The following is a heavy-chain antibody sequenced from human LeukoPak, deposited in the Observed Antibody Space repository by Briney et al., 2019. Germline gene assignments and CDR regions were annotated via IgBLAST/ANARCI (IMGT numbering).Heavy chain of an antibody. Sequence: SETLSLTCTVSGGSISSYYWSWIRQPPGKGLEWIGSIYHSGSTYYNPSLKSRVTISVDTSKNQFSLKLSSVTAADTAVYYCARLNPRGGGVDYWGQGTLVTVSS. J-gene: IGHJ4*02. CDR2: IYHSGST. V-gene: IGHV4-59*08. CDR3: ARLNPRGGGVDY. D-gene: IGHD3-16*01. CDR1: GGSISSYY.